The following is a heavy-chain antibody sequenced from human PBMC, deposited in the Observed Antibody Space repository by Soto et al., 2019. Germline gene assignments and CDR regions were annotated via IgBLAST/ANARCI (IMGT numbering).Heavy chain of an antibody. J-gene: IGHJ4*02. D-gene: IGHD6-13*01. Sequence: SETLSLTCAVSCGSISSGGYSWSWIRQPPGKGLEGIGYIYNSGSTNYKPSLKSRVTISVDTSKNQFSLKLSSVTAADTAVYYCARGSTGYSSSWYRYWGQGTLVTVSS. CDR1: CGSISSGGYS. V-gene: IGHV4-61*08. CDR3: ARGSTGYSSSWYRY. CDR2: IYNSGST.